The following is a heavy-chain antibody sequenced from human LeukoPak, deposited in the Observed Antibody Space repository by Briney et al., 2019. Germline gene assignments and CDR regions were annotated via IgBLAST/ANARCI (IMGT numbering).Heavy chain of an antibody. J-gene: IGHJ4*02. D-gene: IGHD1-14*01. CDR1: GFTFSSYA. CDR3: GRDYHLDH. V-gene: IGHV3-23*01. Sequence: GGSLRLSCAASGFTFSSYAMGWVRQAPGKGLQRISGITISGDNTYYADSVRGRFTISRDNSKNTLYLQMNSLRAEDTAIYYCGRDYHLDHWGQGTLVTVSS. CDR2: ITISGDNT.